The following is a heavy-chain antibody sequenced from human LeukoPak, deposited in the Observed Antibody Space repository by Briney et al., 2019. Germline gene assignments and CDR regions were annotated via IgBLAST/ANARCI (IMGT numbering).Heavy chain of an antibody. CDR1: GYTLTGYY. V-gene: IGHV1-2*02. CDR3: ARDRTGESDFDY. J-gene: IGHJ4*02. CDR2: INPNSGGT. D-gene: IGHD7-27*01. Sequence: ASVKVSCKASGYTLTGYYMHWVRQAPGQGLEWMGWINPNSGGTNYAQKFEGRVTMTRDTSISTAYMELSRLTSDDTAVYYCARDRTGESDFDYWGQGTLVTVSS.